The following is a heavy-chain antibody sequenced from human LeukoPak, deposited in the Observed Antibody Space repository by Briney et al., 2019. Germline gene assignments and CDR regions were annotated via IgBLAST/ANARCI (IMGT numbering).Heavy chain of an antibody. J-gene: IGHJ5*02. CDR2: INHSGST. Sequence: SETLSLTCAVYGGSFSGYYWSWIRQPPGKGLEWIGEINHSGSTNYNPSLKSRVTISVDTSKNHFSLRLTSVTAADTAVYYCARRFYCSSTSCSNWFDPWGQGTLVTVSS. CDR3: ARRFYCSSTSCSNWFDP. CDR1: GGSFSGYY. V-gene: IGHV4-34*01. D-gene: IGHD2-2*01.